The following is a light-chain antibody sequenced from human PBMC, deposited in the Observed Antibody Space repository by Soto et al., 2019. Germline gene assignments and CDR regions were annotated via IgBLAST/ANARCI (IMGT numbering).Light chain of an antibody. CDR2: DVS. CDR1: SSDIGHYNY. Sequence: QSALTQPASVSGSPGQLITISCTGTSSDIGHYNYVSWYQQHPGKAPKLLIYDVSNRPSGVSNRFSASKSGNTASLTISGLQAEDEADYYCSSYTSSATLYVFGAGTKLTVL. J-gene: IGLJ1*01. CDR3: SSYTSSATLYV. V-gene: IGLV2-14*01.